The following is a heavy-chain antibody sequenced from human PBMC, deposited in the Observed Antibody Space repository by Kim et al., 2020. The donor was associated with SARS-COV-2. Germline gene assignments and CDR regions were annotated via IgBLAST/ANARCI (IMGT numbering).Heavy chain of an antibody. Sequence: GESLKISCKGSGYSFTSYWIGWVRQMPGKGLEWMGIIYPGDSDTRYSPSFQGQVTISADKSISTAYLQWSSLKASDTAMYYCARGTVVEVRGVIGWFDPWGQGTLVTGSS. CDR1: GYSFTSYW. D-gene: IGHD3-10*01. CDR3: ARGTVVEVRGVIGWFDP. CDR2: IYPGDSDT. J-gene: IGHJ5*02. V-gene: IGHV5-51*01.